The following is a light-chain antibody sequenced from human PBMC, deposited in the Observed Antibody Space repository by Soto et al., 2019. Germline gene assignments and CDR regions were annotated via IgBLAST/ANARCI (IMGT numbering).Light chain of an antibody. CDR1: QSISPY. Sequence: EIVLTQSPATRSLSPGERATLSCRASQSISPYLAWYQQKPGQAPRLLIYDASNRATGIPARFSGRGSGTDFTLTISSLEPEDFTVYYCQQRSNWPRTFGQGTKLEIK. CDR2: DAS. V-gene: IGKV3-11*01. J-gene: IGKJ2*01. CDR3: QQRSNWPRT.